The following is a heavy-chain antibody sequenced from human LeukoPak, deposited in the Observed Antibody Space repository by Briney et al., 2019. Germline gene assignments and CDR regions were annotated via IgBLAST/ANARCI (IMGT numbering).Heavy chain of an antibody. V-gene: IGHV4-61*02. CDR1: GGSISSGNYY. CDR2: IYASGST. D-gene: IGHD3-3*01. J-gene: IGHJ4*02. CDR3: ARAPMGYDFWSGYYTEYYFDY. Sequence: SETLSLTCTVSGGSISSGNYYWSWIRQPAGKGLEWIGRIYASGSTKYNPSLKSRVTISVDTSKNQFSLKLSSVTATDTAVYYCARAPMGYDFWSGYYTEYYFDYWGQGTLVTVSS.